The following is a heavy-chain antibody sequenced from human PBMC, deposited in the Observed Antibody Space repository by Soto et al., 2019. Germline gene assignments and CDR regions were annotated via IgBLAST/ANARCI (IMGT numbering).Heavy chain of an antibody. CDR2: IHNSGSP. CDR1: GASLYNGGYF. D-gene: IGHD4-17*01. J-gene: IGHJ5*02. Sequence: PSETLSLTCSVSGASLYNGGYFCSWIRQSQGKGLEGIGHIHNSGSPYNNPSLKSRVTISADTSKNKVSLKLTSVTAADTAVYDSARGSSTEKVDAWGQAVLV. V-gene: IGHV4-30-4*01. CDR3: ARGSSTEKVDA.